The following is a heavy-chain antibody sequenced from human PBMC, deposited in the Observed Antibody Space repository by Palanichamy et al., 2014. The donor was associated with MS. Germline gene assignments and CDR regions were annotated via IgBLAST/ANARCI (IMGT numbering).Heavy chain of an antibody. CDR1: GYSFTSYW. V-gene: IGHV5-51*01. Sequence: QLVASLEREVEKDRGTVSEDLLVRRSGYSFTSYWIGWMRQMPGKGLEWMGVIHPGDSETTYSPSFQGQVTISADKSISTAYLQWSSLKASDTAMYFCASHKYYHASGYYSDAFDIWGQGTMVTVSS. CDR3: ASHKYYHASGYYSDAFDI. J-gene: IGHJ3*02. CDR2: IHPGDSET. D-gene: IGHD3-22*01.